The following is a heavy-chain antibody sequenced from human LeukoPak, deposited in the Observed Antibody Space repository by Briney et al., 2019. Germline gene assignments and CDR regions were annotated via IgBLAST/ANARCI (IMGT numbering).Heavy chain of an antibody. J-gene: IGHJ3*02. CDR2: IYYSGST. V-gene: IGHV4-59*08. D-gene: IGHD3-22*01. CDR1: GGSISSYY. Sequence: SETLSLTCTVSGGSISSYYRSWIRQPPGKGLEWIGYIYYSGSTNYNPSLKSRVTISVDTSKNQFSLKLSSVTAADTAVYYCARLPYYYDSSGYYSDAFDIWGQGTMVTVSS. CDR3: ARLPYYYDSSGYYSDAFDI.